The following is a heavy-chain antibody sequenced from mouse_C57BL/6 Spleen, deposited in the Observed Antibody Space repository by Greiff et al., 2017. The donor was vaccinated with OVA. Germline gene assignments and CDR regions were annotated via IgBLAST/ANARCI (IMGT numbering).Heavy chain of an antibody. J-gene: IGHJ2*01. Sequence: EVKLMESGPELVKPGASVKISCKASGYSFTGYYMNWVKQSPEKSLEWIGEINPSTGGTTYNQKFKAKATLTVDKSSSTAYMQLKSLTSEDSAVYYCARRRGYDGYPFYYFDYWGQGTTLTVSS. V-gene: IGHV1-42*01. CDR3: ARRRGYDGYPFYYFDY. CDR1: GYSFTGYY. CDR2: INPSTGGT. D-gene: IGHD2-3*01.